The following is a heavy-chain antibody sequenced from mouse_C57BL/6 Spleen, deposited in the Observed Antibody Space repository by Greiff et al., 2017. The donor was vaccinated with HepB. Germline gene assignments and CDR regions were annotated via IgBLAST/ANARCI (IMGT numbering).Heavy chain of an antibody. J-gene: IGHJ4*01. CDR2: INPSSGYT. CDR3: ASPMITTDYYAMDY. Sequence: VQLQQSGAELARPGASVKMSCKASGYTFTSYTMHWVKQRPGQGLEWIGYINPSSGYTKYNQKFKDKATLTADKSSSTAYMQLSSLTSEDSAVYYCASPMITTDYYAMDYWGQGTSVTVSS. V-gene: IGHV1-4*01. CDR1: GYTFTSYT. D-gene: IGHD2-4*01.